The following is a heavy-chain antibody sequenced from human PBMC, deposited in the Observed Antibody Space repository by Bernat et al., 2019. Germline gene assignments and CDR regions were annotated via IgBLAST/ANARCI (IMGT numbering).Heavy chain of an antibody. V-gene: IGHV3-74*01. CDR1: GFTFSSHW. D-gene: IGHD1-26*01. Sequence: ELQLVESGGGLVQPGGSLRLSCAASGFTFSSHWMHWVRQAPGKGLVWVSRINNDGSTINYADSVKDRFTISRDNAKNTLYLQMNSLRAEDTAVYYCARRSGSGGFFWFDPWGQGTLVIVSS. CDR3: ARRSGSGGFFWFDP. CDR2: INNDGSTI. J-gene: IGHJ5*02.